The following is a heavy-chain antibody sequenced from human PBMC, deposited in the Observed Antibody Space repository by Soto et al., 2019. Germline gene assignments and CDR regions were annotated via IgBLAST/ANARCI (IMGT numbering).Heavy chain of an antibody. Sequence: GGSLRLSCAASGLTFSNYGMHWVRQAPGKGLEWVAVISYDGSNKYYADSVKGRFTISRDNSKNTLYLQMNRLRAEDTAVYYCAKAPNFDWLSHFDYWGQGTLVTVSS. V-gene: IGHV3-30*18. CDR1: GLTFSNYG. D-gene: IGHD3-9*01. J-gene: IGHJ4*02. CDR2: ISYDGSNK. CDR3: AKAPNFDWLSHFDY.